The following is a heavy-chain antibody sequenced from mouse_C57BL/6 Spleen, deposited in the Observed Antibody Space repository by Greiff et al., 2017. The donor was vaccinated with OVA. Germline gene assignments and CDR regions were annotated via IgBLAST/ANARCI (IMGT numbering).Heavy chain of an antibody. CDR2: IDPSDSYT. V-gene: IGHV1-50*01. J-gene: IGHJ2*01. CDR1: GYTFTSYW. CDR3: ARDSSGPNFDY. Sequence: QVQLKQPGAELVKPGASVKLSCKASGYTFTSYWMQWVKQRPGQGLEWIGEIDPSDSYTNYNQKFKGKATLTVDTSSSTAYMQLSSLTSEDSAVYYCARDSSGPNFDYWGQGTTLTVSS. D-gene: IGHD3-2*02.